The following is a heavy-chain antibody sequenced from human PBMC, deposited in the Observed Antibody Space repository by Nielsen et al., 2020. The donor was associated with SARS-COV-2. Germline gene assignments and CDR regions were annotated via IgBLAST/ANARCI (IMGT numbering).Heavy chain of an antibody. D-gene: IGHD5-24*01. Sequence: GGSLRLSCAASGFTFSSYWMHWVRQAPGKGLVWVSRINSDGSSTSYADSVKGRFTISRDNAKNTLYLQMNSLRAEDTAVYYCASRQDGYNYDTQWGQGTRVTVSS. CDR2: INSDGSST. CDR3: ASRQDGYNYDTQ. V-gene: IGHV3-74*01. J-gene: IGHJ4*02. CDR1: GFTFSSYW.